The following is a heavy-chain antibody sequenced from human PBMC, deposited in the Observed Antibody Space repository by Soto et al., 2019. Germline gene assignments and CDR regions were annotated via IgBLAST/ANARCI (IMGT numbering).Heavy chain of an antibody. V-gene: IGHV3-73*01. D-gene: IGHD4-17*01. J-gene: IGHJ6*02. CDR3: TRQRDDYGAFVYYYYYGMDV. Sequence: GGSLRLSWAASGFTFSGSSMHWVRQASGKGLEWVGRIRSKANSYATAYAASVKGRFTISRDDSKNTAYLQMNSLKTEDTAVYYCTRQRDDYGAFVYYYYYGMDVWGQGTTVSVSS. CDR1: GFTFSGSS. CDR2: IRSKANSYAT.